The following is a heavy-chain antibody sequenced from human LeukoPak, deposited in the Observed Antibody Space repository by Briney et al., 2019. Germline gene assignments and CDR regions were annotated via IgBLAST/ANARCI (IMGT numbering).Heavy chain of an antibody. D-gene: IGHD3-3*01. CDR3: ARDQDWSGYIFDY. V-gene: IGHV3-7*01. J-gene: IGHJ4*02. CDR2: IKQDGSEK. CDR1: GFTFSSYW. Sequence: GGSLRLSCAASGFTFSSYWMSWVRQAPGKGLEWVANIKQDGSEKYYVDSVKGRFTISRDNAKNSLYLQMNSLRAEDTAAYYCARDQDWSGYIFDYWGQGTLVTVSS.